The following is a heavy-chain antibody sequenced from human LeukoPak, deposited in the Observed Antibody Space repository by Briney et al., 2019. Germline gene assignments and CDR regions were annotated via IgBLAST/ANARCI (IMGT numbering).Heavy chain of an antibody. CDR2: ISAYNGNT. J-gene: IGHJ5*02. CDR3: ARDYYDFWSGYSGVNWFDP. D-gene: IGHD3-3*01. V-gene: IGHV1-18*01. Sequence: GASVKVSCKASGYTFTSYGISWVRQAPGQGLEWMGWISAYNGNTNYAQKLQGRVTMTTDTSTSTAYMELRSLRSDDTAVYYCARDYYDFWSGYSGVNWFDPWGQGTLVTVSS. CDR1: GYTFTSYG.